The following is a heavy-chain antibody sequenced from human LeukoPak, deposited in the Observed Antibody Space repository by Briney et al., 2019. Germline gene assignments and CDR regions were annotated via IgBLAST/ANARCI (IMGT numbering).Heavy chain of an antibody. J-gene: IGHJ4*02. Sequence: GGSLRLSCAASGFTFSDYYMSWIRQAPGKGLEWVSYISNSGSTIYYADSVKGRFTISRDNAKNSLYLQMNSLRAEDTAVYYCAREGAAYSSSWYFDYWGQGTLVTVSS. D-gene: IGHD6-13*01. CDR3: AREGAAYSSSWYFDY. V-gene: IGHV3-11*01. CDR1: GFTFSDYY. CDR2: ISNSGSTI.